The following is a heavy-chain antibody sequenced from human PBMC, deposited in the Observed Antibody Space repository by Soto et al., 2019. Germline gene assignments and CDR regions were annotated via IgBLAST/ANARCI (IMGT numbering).Heavy chain of an antibody. V-gene: IGHV4-31*03. CDR3: ARVKRSGPPSYFDY. CDR2: IYYSGST. D-gene: IGHD3-3*01. Sequence: QVQLQESGPGLVKPSQTLSLTCTVSGGSISSGGYYWSWIRQHPGKGLEWIGYIYYSGSTYYNPYLKSRVTISVDTSKNQFSLKLSSVTAADTAVYYCARVKRSGPPSYFDYWGQGTLVTVSS. CDR1: GGSISSGGYY. J-gene: IGHJ4*02.